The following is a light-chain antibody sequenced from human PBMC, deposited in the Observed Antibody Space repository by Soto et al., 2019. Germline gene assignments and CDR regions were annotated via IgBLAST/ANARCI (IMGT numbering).Light chain of an antibody. Sequence: EIVMTQSPATLSVSPGERATLSCRASQSVSSNLAWYQQKPGQAPRILIYGASTRATGIPARFSGSGSGTEFTLTISSLQSEDFAVYYCQQYNNWPPNTFGGGTKVEIK. CDR3: QQYNNWPPNT. CDR1: QSVSSN. J-gene: IGKJ4*01. V-gene: IGKV3-15*01. CDR2: GAS.